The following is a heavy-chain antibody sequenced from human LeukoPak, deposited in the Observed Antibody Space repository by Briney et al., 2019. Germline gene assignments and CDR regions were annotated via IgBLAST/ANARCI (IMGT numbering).Heavy chain of an antibody. CDR3: ARRGYYYDSSGYYSYEGRDY. CDR2: IIYSGGTT. V-gene: IGHV3-23*01. D-gene: IGHD3-22*01. Sequence: PGGSLRLSCAASGFTLSSYAMTWVRQAPGEGLEWVSSIIYSGGTTYYADSVKGRFTISRDNAKNTLYLQMNSLRAEDTAVYYCARRGYYYDSSGYYSYEGRDYWGQGTLVTVSS. J-gene: IGHJ4*02. CDR1: GFTLSSYA.